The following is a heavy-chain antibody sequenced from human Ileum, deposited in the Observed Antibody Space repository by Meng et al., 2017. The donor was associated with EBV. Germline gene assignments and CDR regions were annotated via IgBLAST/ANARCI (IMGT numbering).Heavy chain of an antibody. CDR3: ATSRIAKFDR. CDR1: GDSVSSDKTA. J-gene: IGHJ5*02. CDR2: TYRRSRWYY. Sequence: QLLLQESGPGLVQPSQRLSPSCVISGDSVSSDKTAWNWIRQSPSRGLEWLGRTYRRSRWYYDYALSVKSRINISPDTFKNQVSLQLNSVTDEDTGIYYCATSRIAKFDRWGQGTLVTVSS. V-gene: IGHV6-1*01.